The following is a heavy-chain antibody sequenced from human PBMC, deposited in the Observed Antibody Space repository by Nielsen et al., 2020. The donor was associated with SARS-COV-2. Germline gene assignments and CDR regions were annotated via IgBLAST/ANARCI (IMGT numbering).Heavy chain of an antibody. J-gene: IGHJ5*02. CDR1: GFTFSDYW. Sequence: GGSLRLSCAASGFTFSDYWMSWVRQAPGKGLEWVANIHQDGGETRYADSVKGRFTISRDNAKNSLYLQMNSLRAEDTAMYYCARNFYGSGSYPFDPWGQGTLATVSS. D-gene: IGHD3-10*01. CDR2: IHQDGGET. CDR3: ARNFYGSGSYPFDP. V-gene: IGHV3-7*03.